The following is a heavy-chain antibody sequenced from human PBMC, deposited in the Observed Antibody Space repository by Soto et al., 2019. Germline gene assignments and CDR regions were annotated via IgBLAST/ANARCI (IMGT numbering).Heavy chain of an antibody. D-gene: IGHD2-2*01. V-gene: IGHV3-23*01. J-gene: IGHJ6*03. CDR1: GFTFGSYA. CDR3: AKALRPSLNFFYYMDV. Sequence: EVQLLESGGGLVQPGGSLRLSCVVSGFTFGSYAMSWVRQAPEKGPEWVAILGGNGFTTYYADSVKGRFTISVDKSKSTLFLQMNSLRADDTGVYYCAKALRPSLNFFYYMDVWGRGTPVTVSS. CDR2: LGGNGFTT.